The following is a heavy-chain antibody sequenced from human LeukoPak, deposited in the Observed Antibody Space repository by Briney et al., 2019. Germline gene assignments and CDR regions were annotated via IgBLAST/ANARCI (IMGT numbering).Heavy chain of an antibody. D-gene: IGHD3-16*01. V-gene: IGHV1-69*04. CDR1: GGTFSSYA. CDR2: IIPILGIA. J-gene: IGHJ5*02. CDR3: ARDLGELSDNYAPLIWFDP. Sequence: SVKVSCKASGGTFSSYAISWVRQAPGQGLEWMGRIIPILGIANYAQKFQGRVTITADKSTSTAYMELSSMRSEDTAVYYCARDLGELSDNYAPLIWFDPWGQGTLVTVSS.